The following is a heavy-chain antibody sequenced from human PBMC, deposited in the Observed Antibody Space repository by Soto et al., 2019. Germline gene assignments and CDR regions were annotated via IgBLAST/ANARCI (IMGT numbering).Heavy chain of an antibody. D-gene: IGHD6-19*01. CDR2: ISGSGVST. J-gene: IGHJ2*01. V-gene: IGHV3-23*01. CDR3: AKALPGIAVAGTNWYFDL. Sequence: EVQLLESGGGLVQPGGSLRLSCAASGFTFSSYAMSWVRQAPGKGLEWVSAISGSGVSTYYADSVKGRFPISRDNSKNPLYLQMNSLRAEHTAVYYCAKALPGIAVAGTNWYFDLWGRGTLVTVSS. CDR1: GFTFSSYA.